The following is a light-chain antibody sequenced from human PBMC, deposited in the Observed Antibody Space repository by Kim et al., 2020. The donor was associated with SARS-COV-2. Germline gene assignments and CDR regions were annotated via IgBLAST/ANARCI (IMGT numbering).Light chain of an antibody. V-gene: IGKV4-1*01. Sequence: VMTQSPDSLAVSLGERATINCKSSQSVLYSSNNKNYLAWYQQKPGQPPKLLIYWASTRESGVPDRFSGSGSGTDFTLTISSLQAEDVAVYYCQQYYSSPVTFGQGTKVDIK. J-gene: IGKJ1*01. CDR1: QSVLYSSNNKNY. CDR2: WAS. CDR3: QQYYSSPVT.